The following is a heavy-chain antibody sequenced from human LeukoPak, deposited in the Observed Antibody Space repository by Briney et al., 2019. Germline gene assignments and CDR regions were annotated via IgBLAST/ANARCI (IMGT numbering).Heavy chain of an antibody. Sequence: GGSLRLSCAASGFTFSSYEMNWVRQAPGKGLEWVSYISYSDDTIYYADSVKGRFTISRDNAKNSLYLQMNSLRAEDTAVYYCAREAPNCRGDCLDYWGQGTLVTVSS. CDR1: GFTFSSYE. V-gene: IGHV3-48*03. J-gene: IGHJ4*02. CDR3: AREAPNCRGDCLDY. D-gene: IGHD2-21*02. CDR2: ISYSDDTI.